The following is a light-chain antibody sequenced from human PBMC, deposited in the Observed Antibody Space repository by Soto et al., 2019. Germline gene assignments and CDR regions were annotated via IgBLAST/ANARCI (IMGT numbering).Light chain of an antibody. V-gene: IGKV3-15*01. CDR2: GAS. Sequence: EIVMTQSPATLSVSPGERATLSCRASQSVSNNLAWYQQKPGQAPRLLIYGASTRATVIPARFSGSGSGTEFTLTISSLLSEDFAVYYCQQYNNWPRTFGQGTKVEIK. CDR3: QQYNNWPRT. J-gene: IGKJ1*01. CDR1: QSVSNN.